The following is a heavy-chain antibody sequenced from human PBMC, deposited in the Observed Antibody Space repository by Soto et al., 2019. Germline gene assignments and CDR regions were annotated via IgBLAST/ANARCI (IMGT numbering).Heavy chain of an antibody. Sequence: GGSLRLSCAASGFTFSSYWMHWVRQAPGKGLVWVSRINSGGSSTSYAASVKGRFTISSDNAKNTLYLQMNSLRAEDTAVYYGASACSWPARYYLDYWGQGTLVTVSS. J-gene: IGHJ4*02. CDR3: ASACSWPARYYLDY. CDR1: GFTFSSYW. V-gene: IGHV3-74*01. CDR2: INSGGSST. D-gene: IGHD6-13*01.